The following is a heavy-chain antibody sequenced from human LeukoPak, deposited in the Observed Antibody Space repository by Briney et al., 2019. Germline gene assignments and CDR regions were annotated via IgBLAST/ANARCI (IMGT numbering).Heavy chain of an antibody. CDR2: ISGSGGST. V-gene: IGHV3-23*01. D-gene: IGHD6-19*01. CDR3: AKDSGSGWYFPTYYFDY. J-gene: IGHJ4*02. CDR1: GFTFSSYA. Sequence: GGSLRLSCAASGFTFSSYAMSWVRQAPGKGLEWVSAISGSGGSTYYADSVKGRFTISRDNSKNTLYLQMNSLRAEDTAVYYCAKDSGSGWYFPTYYFDYWGQGTLVTVSS.